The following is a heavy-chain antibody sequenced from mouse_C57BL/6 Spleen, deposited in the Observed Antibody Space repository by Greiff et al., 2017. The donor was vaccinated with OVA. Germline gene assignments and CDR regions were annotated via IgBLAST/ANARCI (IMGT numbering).Heavy chain of an antibody. V-gene: IGHV14-4*01. D-gene: IGHD6-1*01. CDR1: GFNIKDDY. J-gene: IGHJ2*01. CDR2: IDPENGDT. Sequence: EVQLQQSGAELVRPGASVKLSCTASGFNIKDDYMHWVKQRPEQGLEWIGWIDPENGDTEYASKFQGKATITADTSSNTAYLQLSSLTSEDTAVYYCTIVASFDYWGQGTTLTVSS. CDR3: TIVASFDY.